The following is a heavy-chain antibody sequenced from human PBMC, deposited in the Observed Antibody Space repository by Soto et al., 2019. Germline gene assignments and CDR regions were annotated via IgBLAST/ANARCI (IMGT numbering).Heavy chain of an antibody. CDR2: MGSSGRT. V-gene: IGHV3-23*01. Sequence: EVQLLESGGGLEQPGGSLRLSCAASGFTFSNYAMSWVRQAPGKGLEGVSTMGSSGRTNYADSVKGRFTISRDNSKNTVYLQMNSRRAEDTAVYYCASRGRFYMDFWGKGTTVTVSS. CDR3: ASRGRFYMDF. J-gene: IGHJ6*03. CDR1: GFTFSNYA. D-gene: IGHD3-16*01.